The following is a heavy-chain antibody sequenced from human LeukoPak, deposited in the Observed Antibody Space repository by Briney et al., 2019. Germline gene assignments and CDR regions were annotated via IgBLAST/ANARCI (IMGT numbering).Heavy chain of an antibody. V-gene: IGHV1-8*01. CDR1: GYTFTSYD. CDR3: ARQIVVVPAARIRDY. Sequence: GASVKVSCKASGYTFTSYDINWVRQATGQGLGWMGWMNPNSGNTGYAQKFQGRVTMTRNTSISTAYMELSSLRSEDTAVYYCARQIVVVPAARIRDYWGQGTLVTVSS. J-gene: IGHJ4*02. CDR2: MNPNSGNT. D-gene: IGHD2-2*01.